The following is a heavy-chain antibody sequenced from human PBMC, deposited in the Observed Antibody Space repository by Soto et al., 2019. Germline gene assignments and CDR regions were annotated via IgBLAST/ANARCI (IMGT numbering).Heavy chain of an antibody. J-gene: IGHJ3*02. Sequence: QVQLVQSGAEMREPGSSVKVSCKASGGTFSSSAINWLRQAPGQGAEWMGGIIPTFGTANYIEKFRGRVTITADTSTSTAYMEVSSLTSEETAMYFCARSETAGHRGFDIWGQGTMVTVSS. CDR1: GGTFSSSA. CDR3: ARSETAGHRGFDI. V-gene: IGHV1-69*06. D-gene: IGHD6-19*01. CDR2: IIPTFGTA.